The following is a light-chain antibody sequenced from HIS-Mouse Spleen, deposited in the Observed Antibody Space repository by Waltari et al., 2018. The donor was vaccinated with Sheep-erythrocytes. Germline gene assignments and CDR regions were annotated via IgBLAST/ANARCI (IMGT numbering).Light chain of an antibody. CDR3: SSYTSSSTLV. V-gene: IGLV2-14*03. J-gene: IGLJ1*01. Sequence: QSALTQPASVSGSPGQSITISCTGTSSEVGGYNYVSWYQQHPGKAPKLMIYDVSNRPPGVSNRVLGSKSGNTASLTISGLQAEDEADYYCSSYTSSSTLVFGTGTKVTVL. CDR1: SSEVGGYNY. CDR2: DVS.